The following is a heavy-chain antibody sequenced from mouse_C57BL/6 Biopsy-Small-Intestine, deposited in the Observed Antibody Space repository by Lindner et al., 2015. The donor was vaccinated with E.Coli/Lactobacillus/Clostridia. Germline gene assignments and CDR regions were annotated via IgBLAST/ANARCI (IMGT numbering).Heavy chain of an antibody. D-gene: IGHD2-3*01. Sequence: VQLQESGAELARPGASVKLSCKASGYTFTTYGITWVKQRTGQGLEWIGEIYPRSGNVYYNEKFKGKATLTADKSSSTAYMHLSSLTSEDSAVYFCARREGYLYWGQGTLVTVSA. CDR1: GYTFTTYG. CDR2: IYPRSGNV. CDR3: ARREGYLY. J-gene: IGHJ3*01. V-gene: IGHV1-81*01.